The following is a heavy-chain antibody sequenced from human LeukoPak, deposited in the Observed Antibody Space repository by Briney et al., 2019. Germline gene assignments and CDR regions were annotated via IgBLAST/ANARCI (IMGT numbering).Heavy chain of an antibody. J-gene: IGHJ6*03. D-gene: IGHD2-2*01. V-gene: IGHV4-34*01. Sequence: SETLSLTCAVYGGSFSGYYWSWIRQPPGKGLEWIGEINHRGSTNYNPSLKSRVTISVDTSKNQFSLKLSSVTAADTAVYYCARVGGYCSSTSCYQGRYYYYYYMDVWGKGTTVTVSS. CDR1: GGSFSGYY. CDR3: ARVGGYCSSTSCYQGRYYYYYYMDV. CDR2: INHRGST.